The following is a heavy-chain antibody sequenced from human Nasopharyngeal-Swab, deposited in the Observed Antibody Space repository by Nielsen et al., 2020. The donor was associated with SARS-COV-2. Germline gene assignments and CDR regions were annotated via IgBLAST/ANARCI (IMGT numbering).Heavy chain of an antibody. J-gene: IGHJ6*02. CDR2: LKQDGSEE. V-gene: IGHV3-7*01. CDR3: ARMNYYFYYGMDV. CDR1: GFTFSSYG. Sequence: GESLRLSCSASGFTFSSYGMHWVRQAPGKGLEWVAYLKQDGSEEYYVDSVKGRFTISRDNAKNSLYLQMSSLRAEDTAVYYCARMNYYFYYGMDVWGQGTTVTVSS.